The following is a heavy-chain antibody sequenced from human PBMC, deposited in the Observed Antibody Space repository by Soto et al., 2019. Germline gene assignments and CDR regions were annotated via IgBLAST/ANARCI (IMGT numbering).Heavy chain of an antibody. V-gene: IGHV3-30*18. D-gene: IGHD6-13*01. CDR1: GFTFSSYG. CDR2: ISYDGSNK. J-gene: IGHJ4*02. CDR3: AKDHRAAAGGFDY. Sequence: RRLSCAASGFTFSSYGMHWVRQAPGKGLEWVAVISYDGSNKYYADSVKGRFTISRDNSKNTLYLQMNSLRAEDTAVYYCAKDHRAAAGGFDYWGQGTLVPVSS.